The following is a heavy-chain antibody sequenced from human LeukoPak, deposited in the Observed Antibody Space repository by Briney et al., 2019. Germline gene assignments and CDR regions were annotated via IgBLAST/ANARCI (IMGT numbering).Heavy chain of an antibody. CDR3: ARFTIAVAGTGSLDY. J-gene: IGHJ4*02. CDR1: GFTFSSYW. CDR2: IKQDGSEK. V-gene: IGHV3-7*01. D-gene: IGHD6-19*01. Sequence: GGSLRLSCAASGFTFSSYWMSWVRQAPGKGLEWVANIKQDGSEKYYVDSVEGRFTISRDNAKNSLYLQMNSLRAEDTAVYYCARFTIAVAGTGSLDYWGQGTLVTVSS.